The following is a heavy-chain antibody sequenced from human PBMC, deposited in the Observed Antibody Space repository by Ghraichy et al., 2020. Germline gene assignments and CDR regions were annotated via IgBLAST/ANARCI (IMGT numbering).Heavy chain of an antibody. Sequence: SETLSLTCTVSGGSISSYYWSWIRQPPGKGLEWIGYIYYSGSTNYNPSLKSRVTISVDTSKNQFSLKLSSVTAADTAVYYCARDFRRGGDYYYYGMDVWGQGTTVTVSS. CDR1: GGSISSYY. CDR3: ARDFRRGGDYYYYGMDV. J-gene: IGHJ6*02. V-gene: IGHV4-59*01. CDR2: IYYSGST. D-gene: IGHD3-10*01.